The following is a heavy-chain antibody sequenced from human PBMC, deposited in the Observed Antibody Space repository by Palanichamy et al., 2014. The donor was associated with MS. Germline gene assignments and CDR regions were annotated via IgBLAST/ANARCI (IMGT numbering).Heavy chain of an antibody. CDR3: ARDIGTVGAIFDC. D-gene: IGHD1-26*01. CDR1: GFTFTNYG. J-gene: IGHJ4*02. CDR2: IWYDGSNK. Sequence: QVQLVESGGGVVQPGRSLRLSCAASGFTFTNYGFHWVRQAPGKGLEWVALIWYDGSNKYYADSVKGRFTISRDNSKNTLYLQMNSLRAEDTAAYFCARDIGTVGAIFDCWGQGTLITVSS. V-gene: IGHV3-33*01.